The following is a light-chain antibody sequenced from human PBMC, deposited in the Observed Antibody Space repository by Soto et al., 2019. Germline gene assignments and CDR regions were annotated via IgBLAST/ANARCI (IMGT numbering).Light chain of an antibody. Sequence: DIQMTQSPSSLSASVGDRVTMTCRASQDIRNYVAWYQQKPGEVPKLLIYAASTLQSGFPARFSGGGFGTDFPLTISSLRPEDVATYYCQRYHSALLTFGPGTKVDLK. J-gene: IGKJ3*01. CDR1: QDIRNY. CDR2: AAS. CDR3: QRYHSALLT. V-gene: IGKV1-27*01.